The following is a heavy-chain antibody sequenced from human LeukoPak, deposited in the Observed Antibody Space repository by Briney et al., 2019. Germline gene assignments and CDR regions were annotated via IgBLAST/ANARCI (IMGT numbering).Heavy chain of an antibody. CDR1: GGSISSSSYY. Sequence: SETLSLTCTVSGGSISSSSYYWGWIRQPPGKGLEWIGSIYNSGSTYYNPSLKSRVTISVGTSKNQFSLKLSSVTAADTAVYYCARQGIEMATIFDYWGQGTLVTVSS. D-gene: IGHD5-24*01. CDR2: IYNSGST. J-gene: IGHJ4*02. CDR3: ARQGIEMATIFDY. V-gene: IGHV4-39*01.